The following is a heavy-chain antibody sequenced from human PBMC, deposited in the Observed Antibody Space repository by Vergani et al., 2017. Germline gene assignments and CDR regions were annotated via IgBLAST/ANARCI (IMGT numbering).Heavy chain of an antibody. V-gene: IGHV3-30*01. D-gene: IGHD2-2*01. CDR1: GFTFSSYA. J-gene: IGHJ4*02. CDR3: ARLYCSSTSCHFDY. Sequence: QVQLVESGGGVVQPGRSLRLSCAASGFTFSSYAMHWVRQAPGKGLEWVAVISYDGSNKYYADSVKGRFTISRDNSKNTLYLQMNSLRAEDTAVYYCARLYCSSTSCHFDYWGQGTLVTVSS. CDR2: ISYDGSNK.